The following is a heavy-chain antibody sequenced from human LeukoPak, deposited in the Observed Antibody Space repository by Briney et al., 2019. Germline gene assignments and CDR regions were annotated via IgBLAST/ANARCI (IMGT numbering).Heavy chain of an antibody. Sequence: GGSLRLSCVASGFTFSSYEMNWVRQAPGKGLEWISYISASGTLTHYADSVGGRFTISRDNTKNSLYLQMKSLRGDDTAVYYCARDGTPIYSSGWVYMDVWGKGTTVIVSS. J-gene: IGHJ6*04. CDR2: ISASGTLT. V-gene: IGHV3-48*03. CDR1: GFTFSSYE. CDR3: ARDGTPIYSSGWVYMDV. D-gene: IGHD6-25*01.